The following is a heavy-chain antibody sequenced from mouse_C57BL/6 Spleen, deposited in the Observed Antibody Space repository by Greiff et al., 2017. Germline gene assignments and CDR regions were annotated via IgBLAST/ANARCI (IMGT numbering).Heavy chain of an antibody. CDR3: ARGLLLRGDWYFDV. Sequence: QVQLKESGPELVKPGASVKISCKASGYSFTSYYIHWVKQRPGQGLEWIGWIYPGSGNTKYNEKFKGKATLTADTSSSTAYMQLSSLTSEDSAVYYCARGLLLRGDWYFDVWGTGTTVTVSS. D-gene: IGHD1-1*01. CDR2: IYPGSGNT. V-gene: IGHV1-66*01. J-gene: IGHJ1*03. CDR1: GYSFTSYY.